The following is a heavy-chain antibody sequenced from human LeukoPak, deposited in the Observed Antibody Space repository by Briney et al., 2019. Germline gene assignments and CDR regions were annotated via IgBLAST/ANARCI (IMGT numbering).Heavy chain of an antibody. CDR3: TFGVVIRDYYYYMDV. V-gene: IGHV1-69*05. CDR1: GGTFSSYA. Sequence: SVKASCKASGGTFSSYAISWVRQAPGQGLEWMGGIIPIFGTANYAQKFQGRVTITTDESTSTAYMELSSLRSEDTAVYYCTFGVVIRDYYYYMDVWGKGTTVTVSS. J-gene: IGHJ6*03. D-gene: IGHD3-3*01. CDR2: IIPIFGTA.